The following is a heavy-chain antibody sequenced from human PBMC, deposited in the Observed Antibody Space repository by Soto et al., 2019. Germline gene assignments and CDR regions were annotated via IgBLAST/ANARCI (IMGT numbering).Heavy chain of an antibody. CDR1: GFAVSTYA. CDR3: ASQRPCGGGSCFSLRSFDR. D-gene: IGHD2-15*01. CDR2: ITGSGGST. V-gene: IGHV3-23*01. Sequence: QPGGSLRLSCAASGFAVSTYAMSWVRKTPGKGLEWVCTITGSGGSTYYADAVKGRFTISRDNSRNTLYLQMSSLRAEDTAVYSCASQRPCGGGSCFSLRSFDRWGQGTLVTVSS. J-gene: IGHJ4*02.